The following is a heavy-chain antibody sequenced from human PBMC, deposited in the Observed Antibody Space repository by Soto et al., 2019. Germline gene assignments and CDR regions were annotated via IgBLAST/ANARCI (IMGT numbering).Heavy chain of an antibody. V-gene: IGHV1-69*06. CDR3: ARGITMIVVAPPEAFDI. Sequence: SVKVTCKASGGTFSSYAISRVRQAPGQGVEWMGGIIPIFGTANYAQKFQGSVTITADKSTSTAYMELSSMRSEDTAVYYCARGITMIVVAPPEAFDIWGQGTMVTVSS. CDR2: IIPIFGTA. J-gene: IGHJ3*02. CDR1: GGTFSSYA. D-gene: IGHD3-22*01.